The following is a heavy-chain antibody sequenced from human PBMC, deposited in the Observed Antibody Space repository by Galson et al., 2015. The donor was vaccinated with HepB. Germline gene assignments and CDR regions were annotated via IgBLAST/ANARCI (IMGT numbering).Heavy chain of an antibody. J-gene: IGHJ1*01. V-gene: IGHV3-23*01. CDR2: MSDNGDNT. CDR1: GFTFSSYA. CDR3: ATRSGASGWYSYFQH. D-gene: IGHD6-19*01. Sequence: SLRLPCAASGFTFSSYAIMWVRQAPGKGLEWVSGMSDNGDNTFYADSVKARFTISIDISKNPVYLQMNSLRVEDTAVYYCATRSGASGWYSYFQHWGQGTLVTVSS.